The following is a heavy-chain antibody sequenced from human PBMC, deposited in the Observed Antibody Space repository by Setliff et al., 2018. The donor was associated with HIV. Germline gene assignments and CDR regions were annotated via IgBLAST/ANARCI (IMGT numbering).Heavy chain of an antibody. V-gene: IGHV3-48*04. Sequence: GESLKISCAASGFTFSRYWMSWVRQAPGKGLEWVAYISSSSKTILYADSVRGRFTISRDNSQNSLYLQMSSLRAEDSAVYYCVKSASWDLRGWLHWGQGTPVTVSS. CDR2: ISSSSKTI. D-gene: IGHD6-19*01. CDR3: VKSASWDLRGWLH. J-gene: IGHJ4*02. CDR1: GFTFSRYW.